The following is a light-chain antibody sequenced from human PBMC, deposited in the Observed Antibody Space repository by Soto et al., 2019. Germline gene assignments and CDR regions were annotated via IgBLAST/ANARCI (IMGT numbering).Light chain of an antibody. Sequence: QSALTQPTSVSGSPGQSITISCAGTSSDVGGYNYVSWYQQHPGKVPRLIISDVNKRPSGVSDRFSGSKSGNTASLTISGLQAEDEADYCCASFSSSVTVVFGGGTKVTVL. CDR3: ASFSSSVTVV. CDR2: DVN. J-gene: IGLJ2*01. CDR1: SSDVGGYNY. V-gene: IGLV2-14*03.